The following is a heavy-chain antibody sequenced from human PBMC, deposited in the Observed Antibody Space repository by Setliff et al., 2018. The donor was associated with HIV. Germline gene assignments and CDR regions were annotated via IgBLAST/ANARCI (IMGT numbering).Heavy chain of an antibody. CDR3: ARLRETEGKYYLSARRGGARTVDY. V-gene: IGHV4-39*01. D-gene: IGHD6-6*01. J-gene: IGHJ4*02. CDR2: IYYSGIT. CDR1: GGSISSTSYY. Sequence: SETLSLTFTVSGGSISSTSYYWGWIRQPPGKGLEWIGSIYYSGITYYNPSLSSRVTMSVDTSKNQFSLKLSFVTAADTAVYYCARLRETEGKYYLSARRGGARTVDYWGQGTLVTVSS.